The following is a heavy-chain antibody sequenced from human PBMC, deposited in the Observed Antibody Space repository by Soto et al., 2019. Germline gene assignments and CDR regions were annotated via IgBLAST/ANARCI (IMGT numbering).Heavy chain of an antibody. D-gene: IGHD2-2*01. Sequence: GASVXVSCKDSGYTFTSFDINWVRQAYGQGLERMGWMNPNSGNTIYAQKFQGRVTMTRNTSINTAYMELSSLRSDDTSLYFFARVVFTSSYQINCFGPWGQGTPVTVSS. CDR1: GYTFTSFD. CDR2: MNPNSGNT. J-gene: IGHJ5*02. CDR3: ARVVFTSSYQINCFGP. V-gene: IGHV1-8*01.